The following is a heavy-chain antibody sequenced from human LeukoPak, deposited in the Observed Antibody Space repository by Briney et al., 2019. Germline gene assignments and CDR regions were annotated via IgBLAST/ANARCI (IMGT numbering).Heavy chain of an antibody. CDR1: GFTFSSYA. Sequence: GGSLRLSCAASGFTFSSYAMHWVRQAPGKGLEWVAVISYDGSNKYYADSVKGRFTISRDNSKNTLYLQMNSLRAEDTAVYYCARLPLTYYYDSSGPSSDYWGQGTLVTVS. D-gene: IGHD3-22*01. J-gene: IGHJ4*02. CDR3: ARLPLTYYYDSSGPSSDY. CDR2: ISYDGSNK. V-gene: IGHV3-30-3*01.